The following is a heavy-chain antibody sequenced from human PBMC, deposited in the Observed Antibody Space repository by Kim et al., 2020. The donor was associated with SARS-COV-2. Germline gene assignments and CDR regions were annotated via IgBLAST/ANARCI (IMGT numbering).Heavy chain of an antibody. J-gene: IGHJ4*02. V-gene: IGHV4-30-2*04. Sequence: NPALKSRVTISVDTSKNQFSLKLSSVTAADTAVYYCARTYSGYDYFTDYWGQGTLVTVSS. D-gene: IGHD5-12*01. CDR3: ARTYSGYDYFTDY.